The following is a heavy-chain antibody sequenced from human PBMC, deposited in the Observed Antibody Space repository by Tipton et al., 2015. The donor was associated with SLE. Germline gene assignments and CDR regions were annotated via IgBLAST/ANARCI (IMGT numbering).Heavy chain of an antibody. V-gene: IGHV1-69-2*01. CDR1: GYIFSDYY. CDR2: VDPEDGET. Sequence: QLVQSGPEVKRPGSAVEVSCKVSGYIFSDYYIHWVRQAPGKGLEWMGLVDPEDGETIYAENFQGRVTITADTSTDTAYMELSSLRSEDTAVYYCARGATISYWGQGTLVGVSS. CDR3: ARGATISY. J-gene: IGHJ4*02. D-gene: IGHD1-26*01.